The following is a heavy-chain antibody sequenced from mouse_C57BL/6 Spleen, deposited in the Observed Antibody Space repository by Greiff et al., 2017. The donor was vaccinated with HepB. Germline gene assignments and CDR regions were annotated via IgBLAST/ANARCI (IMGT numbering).Heavy chain of an antibody. V-gene: IGHV1-55*01. Sequence: QVQLQQPGAELVKPGASVKMSCKASGYTFTSYWITWVKQRPGQGLEWIGDIYPGSGSTNYNEKFKSKATLTVDTSSSTAYMQLSSLTSEDSAVYYCARPYYYGYDGFAYWGQGTLVTVSA. CDR2: IYPGSGST. J-gene: IGHJ3*01. CDR3: ARPYYYGYDGFAY. CDR1: GYTFTSYW. D-gene: IGHD2-2*01.